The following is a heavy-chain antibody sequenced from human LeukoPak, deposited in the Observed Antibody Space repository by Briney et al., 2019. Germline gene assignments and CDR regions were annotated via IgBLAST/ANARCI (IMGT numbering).Heavy chain of an antibody. J-gene: IGHJ4*02. CDR2: IYYSGTT. CDR1: GDSISGGGQY. Sequence: PSQTLFLTCNVSGDSISGGGQYWSCIRPLPGKGLEWIGNIYYSGTTNFHPSPRSRFSMSVATSKSQFSLNLSSVTAPETVVYYCARTSSSWEGIIDLWGQGSLVTASS. CDR3: ARTSSSWEGIIDL. D-gene: IGHD6-13*01. V-gene: IGHV4-31*03.